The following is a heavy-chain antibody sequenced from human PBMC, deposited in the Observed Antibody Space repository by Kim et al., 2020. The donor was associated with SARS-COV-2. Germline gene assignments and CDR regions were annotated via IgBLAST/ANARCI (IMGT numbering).Heavy chain of an antibody. V-gene: IGHV3-7*04. CDR2: EK. Sequence: EKYYVDSVKGRFTISRDNAKNSLYMQMNSLRAEDTAVYYCARWEFDGIDYWGQGTLVTVSS. D-gene: IGHD3-10*01. J-gene: IGHJ4*02. CDR3: ARWEFDGIDY.